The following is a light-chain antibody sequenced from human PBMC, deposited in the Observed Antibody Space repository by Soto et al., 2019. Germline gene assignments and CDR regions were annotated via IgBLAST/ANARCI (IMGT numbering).Light chain of an antibody. J-gene: IGKJ1*01. CDR2: DAS. CDR1: QTISFS. CDR3: QQYNSYWT. V-gene: IGKV1-5*01. Sequence: DIQMTQSPSTLSASVGDRVTITCRASQTISFSLAWYQQKPGKAPKLLIYDASTLQSGVPSRFSGSGSGTEFILTISSLQPDDFATYYCQQYNSYWTFGQGTKVDIK.